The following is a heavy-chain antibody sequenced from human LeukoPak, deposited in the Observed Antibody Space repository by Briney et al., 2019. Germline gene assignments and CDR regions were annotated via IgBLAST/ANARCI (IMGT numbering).Heavy chain of an antibody. Sequence: PGGSLRLSCTASGFTFSSYTMTWVRQVPGKGLKWVSTITTGDGNTYYADSVKGRFTVSRDDSKNTLYLQMNSLRAEDTAVYYCAKDGGLWVSAHWGDSWGRGTLVTVSS. V-gene: IGHV3-23*01. CDR2: ITTGDGNT. D-gene: IGHD7-27*01. J-gene: IGHJ4*02. CDR3: AKDGGLWVSAHWGDS. CDR1: GFTFSSYT.